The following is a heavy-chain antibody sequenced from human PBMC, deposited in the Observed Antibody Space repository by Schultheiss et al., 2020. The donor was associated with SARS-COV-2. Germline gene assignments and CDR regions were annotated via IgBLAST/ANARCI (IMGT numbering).Heavy chain of an antibody. Sequence: ASVKVSCKASGYTFTGYYMHWVRQAPGQGLEWMGRINPNSGGTNYAQKFQSRVTMTRDTSISTAYMELSRLRSDDTAVYYCARGPLGIAAAGTSHYWGQGSLVTVSS. V-gene: IGHV1-2*06. CDR1: GYTFTGYY. CDR3: ARGPLGIAAAGTSHY. CDR2: INPNSGGT. D-gene: IGHD6-13*01. J-gene: IGHJ4*02.